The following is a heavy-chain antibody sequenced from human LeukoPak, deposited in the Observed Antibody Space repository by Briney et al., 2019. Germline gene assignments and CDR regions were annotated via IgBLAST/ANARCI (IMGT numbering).Heavy chain of an antibody. CDR1: GFTFSSYS. CDR3: ARDSPVLYGYVRNWFDP. Sequence: GGSLRLSCAVSGFTFSSYSMNWVRQAPGKGLEWVSYISSSSSTIYYADSVKGRFTISRDNAKNSLYLQMNSLRAEDTAVYYCARDSPVLYGYVRNWFDPWGQGTLVTVSS. J-gene: IGHJ5*02. V-gene: IGHV3-48*04. CDR2: ISSSSSTI. D-gene: IGHD5-18*01.